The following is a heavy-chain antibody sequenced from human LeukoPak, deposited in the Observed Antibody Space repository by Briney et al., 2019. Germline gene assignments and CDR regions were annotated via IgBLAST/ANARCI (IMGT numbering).Heavy chain of an antibody. CDR3: ARGMGPVTGRYYFDY. J-gene: IGHJ4*02. V-gene: IGHV6-1*01. CDR2: TFYRATRSRSNWSY. Sequence: SQILSLTCAISGDSVSSNSAAWNWIRQSPSRGLEWLGRTFYRATRSRSNWSYEYAVSVKSRITIKPDTSTNQFSLQLNSVTPEDTAIYYCARGMGPVTGRYYFDYWAQGTLVTVSS. CDR1: GDSVSSNSAA. D-gene: IGHD6-19*01.